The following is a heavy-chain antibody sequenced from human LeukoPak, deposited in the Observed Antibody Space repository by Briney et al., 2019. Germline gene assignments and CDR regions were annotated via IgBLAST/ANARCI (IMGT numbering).Heavy chain of an antibody. J-gene: IGHJ4*02. V-gene: IGHV4-59*01. Sequence: PSETLSLTCDVSGGSFNDYYWSWIRQPPGKGLEWIGYIYYTGSTNYNPSLKSRVSMSVDTSKKQFSLKLTSVTAADTAVYYCARAPTYYYDTNGYPVYYFDYWGQGTLVTVSS. CDR3: ARAPTYYYDTNGYPVYYFDY. CDR1: GGSFNDYY. CDR2: IYYTGST. D-gene: IGHD3-22*01.